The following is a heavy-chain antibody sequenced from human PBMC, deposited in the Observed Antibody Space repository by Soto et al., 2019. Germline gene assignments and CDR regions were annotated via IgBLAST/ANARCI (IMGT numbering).Heavy chain of an antibody. J-gene: IGHJ6*02. CDR1: GFTFSSYD. CDR2: IGTAGDT. Sequence: GGSLRLSCAASGFTFSSYDMHWVRQATGKGLEWVSAIGTAGDTYYPGSVKGRFTISRENAKNSLYLQMNSLRAEDTAVYYCARDLPLRPGAARYYYYYGMDVWGQGTTVTVSS. V-gene: IGHV3-13*01. D-gene: IGHD6-6*01. CDR3: ARDLPLRPGAARYYYYYGMDV.